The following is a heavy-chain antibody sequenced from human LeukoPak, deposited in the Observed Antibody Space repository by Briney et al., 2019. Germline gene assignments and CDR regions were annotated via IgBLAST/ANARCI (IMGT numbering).Heavy chain of an antibody. J-gene: IGHJ4*02. V-gene: IGHV3-30*18. CDR1: GFTFSSYG. CDR3: AKDGSSSHFDY. D-gene: IGHD6-6*01. CDR2: ISYDGSNK. Sequence: GGSLRLSCAASGFTFSSYGMHWVRQAPGKGLEWVAVISYDGSNKYYADSVKGRFTISRDNSKNTLYLQMNSLRAEDTAVYYCAKDGSSSHFDYWGQGTLVTVSS.